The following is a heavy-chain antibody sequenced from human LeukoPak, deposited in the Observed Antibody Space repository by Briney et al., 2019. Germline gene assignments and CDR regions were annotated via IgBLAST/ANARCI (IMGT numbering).Heavy chain of an antibody. Sequence: GGSLRLSCAASGFTFSSYAMSWVRQAPGKGLEWVSVISGSGGSTYYADSVKGRFTISRDNSKNTLYLQMNSLRAEDTAIYYCAKDGSSNWYGWFDPWGQGTLVTVSS. V-gene: IGHV3-23*01. J-gene: IGHJ5*02. D-gene: IGHD6-13*01. CDR2: ISGSGGST. CDR3: AKDGSSNWYGWFDP. CDR1: GFTFSSYA.